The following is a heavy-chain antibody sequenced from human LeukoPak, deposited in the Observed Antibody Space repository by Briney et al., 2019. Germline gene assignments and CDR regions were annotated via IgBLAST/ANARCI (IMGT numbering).Heavy chain of an antibody. Sequence: QPGRSLRLSCAASGFTFSNYGMHWVRQAPGKGLEWVAIISYDGSNKYYADSVKGRFTISRDNSKNTLFLQMNSLRAEDTAVYYCAKSVVYYDFWSLPKDYWGQGTLVTVSS. V-gene: IGHV3-30*18. CDR2: ISYDGSNK. CDR1: GFTFSNYG. D-gene: IGHD3-3*01. J-gene: IGHJ4*02. CDR3: AKSVVYYDFWSLPKDY.